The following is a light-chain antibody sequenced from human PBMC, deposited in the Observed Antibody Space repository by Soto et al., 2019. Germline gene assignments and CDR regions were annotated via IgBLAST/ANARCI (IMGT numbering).Light chain of an antibody. CDR1: QSISNH. Sequence: DIQMTQSPSSLSASVGDRVTITCRASQSISNHLNWYQQKPGKAPKLLIYAASTLQSGVPSRFSGSGSGTDFTLTISSLQSEDFTTYFCQHVYSIPFTFGPGTKVDI. CDR3: QHVYSIPFT. V-gene: IGKV1-39*01. CDR2: AAS. J-gene: IGKJ3*01.